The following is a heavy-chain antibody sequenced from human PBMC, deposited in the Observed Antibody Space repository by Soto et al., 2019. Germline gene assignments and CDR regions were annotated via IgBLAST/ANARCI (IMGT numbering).Heavy chain of an antibody. V-gene: IGHV1-18*01. CDR1: GYTFTSYG. CDR3: ARGGYCSSTSCYSGFYYYYGMDV. D-gene: IGHD2-2*02. CDR2: ISAYHGNT. J-gene: IGHJ6*02. Sequence: QVQLVQSGAEVKKPGASVKVSCKASGYTFTSYGISWVRQASGQGIEWMGWISAYHGNTNYAQKLQGRVTMTTDTSTSNAYMELRSLSSDDTAVNYCARGGYCSSTSCYSGFYYYYGMDVWGQGTTVTVSS.